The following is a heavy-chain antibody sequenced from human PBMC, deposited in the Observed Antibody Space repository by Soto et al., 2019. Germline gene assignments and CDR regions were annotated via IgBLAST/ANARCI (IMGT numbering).Heavy chain of an antibody. V-gene: IGHV4-59*08. Sequence: QVQLQESGPGLVKPSETLSLTCTVSGGSISSYYWSWIRQPPGKGLEWIGYIYYSGSTNYNPSLKSRFTISVDTSKNQFSLKLSSVTAADTAVYYCARLGSGSGWEPNWFDPWGQGTLVTVSS. J-gene: IGHJ5*02. D-gene: IGHD6-19*01. CDR3: ARLGSGSGWEPNWFDP. CDR2: IYYSGST. CDR1: GGSISSYY.